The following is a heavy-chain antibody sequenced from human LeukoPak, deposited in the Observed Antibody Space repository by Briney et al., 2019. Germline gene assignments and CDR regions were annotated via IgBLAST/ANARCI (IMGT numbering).Heavy chain of an antibody. CDR1: GGSISTSNYY. V-gene: IGHV4-39*01. CDR2: IYYSGST. CDR3: ARRTHSSSWYYYYYYMDV. D-gene: IGHD6-13*01. Sequence: SETLSLTCTVSGGSISTSNYYWGWIRQPPGKGLEWIGSIYYSGSTYYNPSLKSRVTISVDTSKNQFSLKLSSVTAADTAVYYCARRTHSSSWYYYYYYMDVWGKGTTVTISS. J-gene: IGHJ6*03.